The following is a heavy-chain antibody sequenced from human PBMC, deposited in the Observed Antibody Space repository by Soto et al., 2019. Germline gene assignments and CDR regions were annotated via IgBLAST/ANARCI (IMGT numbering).Heavy chain of an antibody. D-gene: IGHD3-22*01. CDR1: GFTFSSYG. Sequence: GSLRLSCAASGFTFSSYGMHWVRQAPGKGLEWVAVISYDGSNKYYADSVKGRFTISRDNSKNTLYLQMNSLRAEDTAVYYCAKENTYYYDSSGPDAFDIWGQGTMVTVSS. V-gene: IGHV3-30*18. CDR3: AKENTYYYDSSGPDAFDI. CDR2: ISYDGSNK. J-gene: IGHJ3*02.